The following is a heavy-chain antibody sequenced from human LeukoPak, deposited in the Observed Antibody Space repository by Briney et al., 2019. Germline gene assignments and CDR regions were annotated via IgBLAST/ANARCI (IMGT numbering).Heavy chain of an antibody. CDR2: INPNSGGT. CDR1: GYTFTGYY. Sequence: ASVEVSCKASGYTFTGYYMHWVRQAPGQGLEWMGWINPNSGGTNYAQKFQGRVTMTRDTSISTAYMELSRLRSDDTAVYYCARETLRGGDFDYWGQGTLVTVSS. D-gene: IGHD3-10*01. CDR3: ARETLRGGDFDY. V-gene: IGHV1-2*02. J-gene: IGHJ4*02.